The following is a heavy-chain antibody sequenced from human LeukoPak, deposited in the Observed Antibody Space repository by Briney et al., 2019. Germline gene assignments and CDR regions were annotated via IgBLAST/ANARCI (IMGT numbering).Heavy chain of an antibody. CDR3: ASSVGYCSSTSCPYYYYGMDV. D-gene: IGHD2-2*01. Sequence: EAPVKVSCKASGYTFTSYAMNWVRQAPGQGLEWMGWINTNTGNPTYAQGFTGRFVFSLDTSVSTAYLQISSLKAEDTAVYYCASSVGYCSSTSCPYYYYGMDVWGQGTTVTVSS. CDR1: GYTFTSYA. V-gene: IGHV7-4-1*02. J-gene: IGHJ6*02. CDR2: INTNTGNP.